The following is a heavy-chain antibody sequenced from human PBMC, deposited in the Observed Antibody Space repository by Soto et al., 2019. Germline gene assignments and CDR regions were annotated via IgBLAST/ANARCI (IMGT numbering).Heavy chain of an antibody. V-gene: IGHV4-59*08. CDR3: ARLGGYYQAFDT. D-gene: IGHD3-22*01. CDR1: GGSISPYY. J-gene: IGHJ4*02. CDR2: IYYAGST. Sequence: SETLSLTCTVSGGSISPYYWGWFRQPPGKGLEWMGYIYYAGSTSYYPSLKGRVTISLDTSKSQVSLNLTSVTAADTAVYYCARLGGYYQAFDTWGQGTLVT.